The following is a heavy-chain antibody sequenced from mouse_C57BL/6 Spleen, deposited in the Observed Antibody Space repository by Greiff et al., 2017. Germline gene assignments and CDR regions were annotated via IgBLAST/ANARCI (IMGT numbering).Heavy chain of an antibody. D-gene: IGHD1-1*01. CDR1: GYSITSGYY. CDR2: ISYDGSN. Sequence: EVQLQQSGPGLVKPSQSLPLTCSVTGYSITSGYYWNWIRQFPGNKLEWMGYISYDGSNNYNPSLKNRISITRDTSKNQFSLKLNSVTTEDTATYYCAREGITTVEAWYFDVWGTGTTVTVSS. V-gene: IGHV3-6*01. J-gene: IGHJ1*03. CDR3: AREGITTVEAWYFDV.